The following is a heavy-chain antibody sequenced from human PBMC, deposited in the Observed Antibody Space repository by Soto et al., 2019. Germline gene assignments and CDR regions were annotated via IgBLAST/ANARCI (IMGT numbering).Heavy chain of an antibody. J-gene: IGHJ5*02. Sequence: VQLQESGPGLVKPSGTLSLTCNVSGVSISGSNWWSWVRQSPGKGLEWIGEVYHSGGANYNPSFKSRVIISVDKSKNQFSLQLSSVTAADTAIYYCATHVVETPKGRRGWFDPWGQGNLVTVSS. CDR1: GVSISGSNW. V-gene: IGHV4-4*02. CDR3: ATHVVETPKGRRGWFDP. D-gene: IGHD2-21*02. CDR2: VYHSGGA.